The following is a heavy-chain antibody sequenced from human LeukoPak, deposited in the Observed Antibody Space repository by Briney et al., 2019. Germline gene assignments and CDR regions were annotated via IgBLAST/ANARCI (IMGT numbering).Heavy chain of an antibody. CDR3: ARGPYYYDSSGYYAYFDY. CDR1: GYTFTSYY. V-gene: IGHV1-46*01. D-gene: IGHD3-22*01. Sequence: ASVKVSCTASGYTFTSYYMHWVRQAPGQGLEWMGIINPSGGSTSYAQKFQGRVTMTRDTSTSTVYMELSSLRSEDTAVYYCARGPYYYDSSGYYAYFDYWGQGTLVTVSS. J-gene: IGHJ4*02. CDR2: INPSGGST.